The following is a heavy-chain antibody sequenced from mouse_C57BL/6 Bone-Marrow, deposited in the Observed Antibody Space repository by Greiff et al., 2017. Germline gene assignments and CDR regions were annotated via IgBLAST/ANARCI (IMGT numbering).Heavy chain of an antibody. V-gene: IGHV1-72*01. CDR2: IDPNSGGT. D-gene: IGHD2-4*01. Sequence: QVQLQQPGAELVKPGASVKLSCKASGYTFTSYWMHWVKQRPGRGLEWIGRIDPNSGGTKYNEKFKSKATLTVDKPSSAAYMQLSSLTSEVSAVYYCARGRLRRRRYYAMDYWGQGTSVTVSS. J-gene: IGHJ4*01. CDR3: ARGRLRRRRYYAMDY. CDR1: GYTFTSYW.